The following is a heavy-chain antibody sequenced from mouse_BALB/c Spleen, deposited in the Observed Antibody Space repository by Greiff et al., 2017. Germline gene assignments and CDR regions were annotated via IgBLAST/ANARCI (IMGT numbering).Heavy chain of an antibody. V-gene: IGHV3-2*02. CDR1: GYSITSDYA. Sequence: EVQLQQSGPGLVKPSQSLSLTCTVTGYSITSDYAWNWIRQFPGNKLEWMGYISYSGSTSYNPSLKSRISITRDTSKNQFFLQLNSVTTEDTATYYCARSMITTSLFAYWGQGTLVTVSA. J-gene: IGHJ3*01. CDR2: ISYSGST. CDR3: ARSMITTSLFAY. D-gene: IGHD2-4*01.